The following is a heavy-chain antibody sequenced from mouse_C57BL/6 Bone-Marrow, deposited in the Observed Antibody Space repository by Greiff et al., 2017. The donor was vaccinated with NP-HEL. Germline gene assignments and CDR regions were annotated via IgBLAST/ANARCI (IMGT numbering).Heavy chain of an antibody. V-gene: IGHV1-55*01. J-gene: IGHJ2*01. CDR1: GYTFTSYW. CDR3: AREDGSDY. CDR2: IYPGSGST. Sequence: VQLQQPGAELVKPGASVKMSCKASGYTFTSYWITWVKQRPGQGLEWIGDIYPGSGSTNYNEKFKSKATLTVDISSSTAYMQLSSLTSEDSAVYYCAREDGSDYWGQGTTLTVSS. D-gene: IGHD2-3*01.